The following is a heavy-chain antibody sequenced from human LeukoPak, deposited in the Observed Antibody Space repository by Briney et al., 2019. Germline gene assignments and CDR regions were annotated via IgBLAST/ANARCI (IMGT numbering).Heavy chain of an antibody. CDR1: GFTFSLYE. D-gene: IGHD1-26*01. CDR3: ARGSEMVGSSTGYWYFEL. Sequence: QPGGSLRLSCSASGFTFSLYEMNWVRPATGKGLEWVSYIIRGGSTIYYAESVNGRFTTSRENAKNSLYLQMNSLRAEDTAVYYCARGSEMVGSSTGYWYFELWGRGTLVTVSS. J-gene: IGHJ2*01. CDR2: IIRGGSTI. V-gene: IGHV3-48*03.